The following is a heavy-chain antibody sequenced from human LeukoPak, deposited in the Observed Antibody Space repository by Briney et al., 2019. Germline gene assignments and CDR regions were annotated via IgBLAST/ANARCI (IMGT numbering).Heavy chain of an antibody. Sequence: GGSLRPSCAASGFTFTSYWMHWVRQAPGKGLEWVSVFYSGGSIYYADSVKGRFTISRDKFKNTLYLQMNSLRVEDTAVYYCARGGYCSGGICPLDYWGQGTLVTASS. J-gene: IGHJ4*02. V-gene: IGHV3-53*01. CDR3: ARGGYCSGGICPLDY. CDR2: FYSGGSI. D-gene: IGHD2-15*01. CDR1: GFTFTSYW.